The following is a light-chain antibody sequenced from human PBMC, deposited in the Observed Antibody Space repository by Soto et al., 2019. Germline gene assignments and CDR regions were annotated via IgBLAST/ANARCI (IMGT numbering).Light chain of an antibody. CDR2: SND. Sequence: QSVLTQPTSASGTPGQRVTISCSGSSFNIGSYNANWYQQLPGSAPKLLVHSNDQRPSGVPDRFSGSKSGTSASLAISGLQSEDEADYYCAVWDDSLNSYVFGIGTKVTVL. J-gene: IGLJ1*01. CDR1: SFNIGSYN. V-gene: IGLV1-44*01. CDR3: AVWDDSLNSYV.